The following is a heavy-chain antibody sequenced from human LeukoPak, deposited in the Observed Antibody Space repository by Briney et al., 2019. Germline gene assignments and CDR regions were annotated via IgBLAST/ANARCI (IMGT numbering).Heavy chain of an antibody. D-gene: IGHD3-22*01. J-gene: IGHJ4*02. CDR3: AKQGSDSSRPFDY. Sequence: PGGSLRLSCAASGFTFNIYAMSWVRQAPGKGLEWVSAISGSGGSTYYADSVKGRFTISRDNSKNTLYLQMNNLRAEDTAVYYCAKQGSDSSRPFDYWGQGTLVTVSS. CDR2: ISGSGGST. CDR1: GFTFNIYA. V-gene: IGHV3-23*01.